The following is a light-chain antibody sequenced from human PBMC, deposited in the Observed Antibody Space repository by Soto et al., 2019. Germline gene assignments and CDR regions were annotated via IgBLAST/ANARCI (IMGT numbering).Light chain of an antibody. CDR3: GTWDTSLRAYV. J-gene: IGLJ1*01. Sequence: QSVLTQPPSVSAAPGQTVTISCSGSSSNIGYNFVSWYQHLPGTAPKLLSYDNDKRPPGISDRFSGSKSGTSATLDIAGLQTWDEADYYCGTWDTSLRAYVFGPGTKLSVL. V-gene: IGLV1-51*01. CDR1: SSNIGYNF. CDR2: DND.